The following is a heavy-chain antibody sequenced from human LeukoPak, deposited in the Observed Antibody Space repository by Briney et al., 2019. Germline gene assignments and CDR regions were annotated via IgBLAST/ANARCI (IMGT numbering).Heavy chain of an antibody. Sequence: PGGSLRLSCAASGFTFSSYEMNWVRQAPGKGLEWVSYISSSGTTIYYADSVKGRFTISRDNAKNSLFLQVNSLRAEDTAVYYCARSSGMYHFDYWGQGTLVTVYS. D-gene: IGHD1-26*01. CDR1: GFTFSSYE. CDR3: ARSSGMYHFDY. CDR2: ISSSGTTI. J-gene: IGHJ4*02. V-gene: IGHV3-48*03.